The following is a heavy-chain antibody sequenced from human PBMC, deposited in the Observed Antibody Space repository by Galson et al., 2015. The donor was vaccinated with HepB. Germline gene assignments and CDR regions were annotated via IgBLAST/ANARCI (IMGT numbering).Heavy chain of an antibody. D-gene: IGHD3-16*01. J-gene: IGHJ3*02. CDR1: AFTFGDDT. CDR3: TRRRWGDAFDI. Sequence: SLRLSCAASAFTFGDDTMSWVRQAPGKGLEWVGLIRRNTSGGTTQYAAPVKGRFTISRDDSKSIAYLQMNSLKTEDTAVYYCTRRRWGDAFDIWGQGSMVTVSS. CDR2: IRRNTSGGTT. V-gene: IGHV3-49*04.